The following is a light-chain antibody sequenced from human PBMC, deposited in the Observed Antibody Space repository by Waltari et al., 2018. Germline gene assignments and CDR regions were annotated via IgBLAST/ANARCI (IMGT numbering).Light chain of an antibody. CDR1: QSIGGW. CDR2: KAS. J-gene: IGKJ2*01. V-gene: IGKV1-5*03. Sequence: DIQMTQSPSTLSASVGDRVTITCRASQSIGGWLAWYQQKPGKAPNLLIFKASFLEGGVPSRFSGSGSGTDFTLTISSLQPDDFATYYCQQYQTYPLTFGLGTKLE. CDR3: QQYQTYPLT.